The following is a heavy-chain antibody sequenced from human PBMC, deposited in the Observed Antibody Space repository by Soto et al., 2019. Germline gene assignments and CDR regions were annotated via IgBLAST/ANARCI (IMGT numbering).Heavy chain of an antibody. D-gene: IGHD3-3*01. CDR3: ARELQGLLQEGGVVDP. CDR2: IYYSGST. CDR1: GGSISSGDYY. Sequence: PSETLSLTCTVSGGSISSGDYYWSWIRQPPGKGLEWIGYIYYSGSTYYNPSLKSRVTISVDTSKNQFSLKLSSVTAADTAVYYCARELQGLLQEGGVVDPWGQGTLVTVSS. V-gene: IGHV4-30-4*01. J-gene: IGHJ5*02.